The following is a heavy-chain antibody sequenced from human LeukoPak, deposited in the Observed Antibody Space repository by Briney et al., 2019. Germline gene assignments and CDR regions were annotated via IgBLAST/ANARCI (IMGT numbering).Heavy chain of an antibody. CDR2: IKQDGSEK. Sequence: GGSLRLSCAASGFPFSDSWMNWVRQAPGKGPEWVAIIKQDGSEKFYVDSAKGRFTISRDNAKNSLDLQMSSLRAEDTAVYYCAREGIAAAGTPDYWGQGTLVTVSS. CDR3: AREGIAAAGTPDY. CDR1: GFPFSDSW. D-gene: IGHD6-13*01. J-gene: IGHJ4*02. V-gene: IGHV3-7*01.